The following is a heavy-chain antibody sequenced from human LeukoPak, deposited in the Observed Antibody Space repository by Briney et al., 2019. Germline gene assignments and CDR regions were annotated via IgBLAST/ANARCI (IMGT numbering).Heavy chain of an antibody. V-gene: IGHV1-69*01. J-gene: IGHJ4*02. CDR1: GFTFSSYA. Sequence: GGSLRLSCAASGFTFSSYAISWVRQAPGQGLEWMGGIIPIFGTANYAQKFQGRVTITADESTSTAYMELSSLRSEDTAVYYCTEGGRSDYWGQGTLVTVSS. CDR3: TEGGRSDY. CDR2: IIPIFGTA. D-gene: IGHD1-26*01.